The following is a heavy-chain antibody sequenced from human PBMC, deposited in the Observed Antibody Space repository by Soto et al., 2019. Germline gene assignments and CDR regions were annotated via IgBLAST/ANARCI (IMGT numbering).Heavy chain of an antibody. J-gene: IGHJ6*02. Sequence: GASVKVSCKASGGTFSSYAISWVRQAPGQGLEWMGGIIPIFGTANYAQKFQGRVTITADESTSTAYMELSSLRSEDTAVYYCASGSYIGYYYYYGMDVWGQGTTVTVSS. CDR2: IIPIFGTA. V-gene: IGHV1-69*13. CDR3: ASGSYIGYYYYYGMDV. D-gene: IGHD3-10*01. CDR1: GGTFSSYA.